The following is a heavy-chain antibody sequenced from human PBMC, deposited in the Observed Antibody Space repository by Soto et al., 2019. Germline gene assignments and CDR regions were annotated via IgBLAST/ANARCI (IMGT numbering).Heavy chain of an antibody. J-gene: IGHJ5*01. CDR3: SKNGTTWFAS. CDR1: GYSFHNSG. D-gene: IGHD1-1*01. CDR2: ISVFDGYA. V-gene: IGHV1-18*01. Sequence: QVKLVQSGPELKKPGASGKVSCKTFGYSFHNSGISWVRQAPGQGLEWMGWISVFDGYAHYAQKFQGRVIMTADTFTNTAYMELRGLRSDDTAMYYCSKNGTTWFASWGQGSPVTVSS.